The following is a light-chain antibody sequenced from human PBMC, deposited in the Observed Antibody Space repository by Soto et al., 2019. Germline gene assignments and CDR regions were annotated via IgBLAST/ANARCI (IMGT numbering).Light chain of an antibody. J-gene: IGKJ3*01. CDR1: QIVGRNY. CDR3: QQYDSSFT. Sequence: EIVLTQSPGTLSLSPGERAILSCRASQIVGRNYLAWYQQKPGQTPRLLIYAASSRATGIPDRFSGSGSGTDFTLTISRLDPEDFAVYYCQQYDSSFTFGPGTKVEIK. V-gene: IGKV3-20*01. CDR2: AAS.